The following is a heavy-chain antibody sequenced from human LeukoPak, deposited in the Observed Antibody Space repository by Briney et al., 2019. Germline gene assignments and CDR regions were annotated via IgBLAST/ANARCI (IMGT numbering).Heavy chain of an antibody. V-gene: IGHV3-11*01. J-gene: IGHJ3*02. Sequence: RGSLRLSCAASRFTFSDYYMSWNRQAPGNGLEWVSYISSSGSTIYYADSVKGRFTISRDNAKNSLYLQMNSLRAEDTAVYYCARAKTWGHDAFDIWGQGTMVTVSS. CDR3: ARAKTWGHDAFDI. CDR2: ISSSGSTI. CDR1: RFTFSDYY. D-gene: IGHD7-27*01.